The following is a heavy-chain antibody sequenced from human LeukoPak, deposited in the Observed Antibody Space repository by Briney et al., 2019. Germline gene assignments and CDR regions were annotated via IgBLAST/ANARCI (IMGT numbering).Heavy chain of an antibody. CDR2: ISHSGST. CDR3: ARPLGQGNEYGMDV. J-gene: IGHJ6*02. Sequence: SETLSLTCAVYGGSFSGYYWSWIRQSPGKGLEWIGEISHSGSTNYNPSPKSRVTISVDTSKNQFSLKLTSVTAADTAVYYCARPLGQGNEYGMDVWGQGTTVTVSS. V-gene: IGHV4-34*01. CDR1: GGSFSGYY. D-gene: IGHD1-1*01.